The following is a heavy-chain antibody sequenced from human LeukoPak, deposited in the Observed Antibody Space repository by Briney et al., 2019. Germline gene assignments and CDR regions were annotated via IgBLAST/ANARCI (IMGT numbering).Heavy chain of an antibody. V-gene: IGHV3-9*01. CDR1: GFTFDDYA. CDR2: ISWNSGSI. J-gene: IGHJ4*02. D-gene: IGHD3-3*01. CDR3: AKDGGGYDFWSDYYVYFDY. Sequence: QPGRSLRLSCAASGFTFDDYAMHWVRQAPGKGLEWVSGISWNSGSIGYADSVKGRFTISRDNAKNSLYLQMNSLRAEDTALYYCAKDGGGYDFWSDYYVYFDYWGQGTLVTVSS.